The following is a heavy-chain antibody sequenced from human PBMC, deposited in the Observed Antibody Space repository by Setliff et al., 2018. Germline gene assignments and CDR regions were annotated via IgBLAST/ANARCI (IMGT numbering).Heavy chain of an antibody. J-gene: IGHJ4*02. CDR1: GFTFRGFA. CDR3: AKGGKPPGYSSGWPDELDY. Sequence: GGSLRLSCAASGFTFRGFAMHWVRQAPGKGLEWVAFIRHDESDIYYTNSVKGRFTVSRDNSKNTLYLQMNSLRVEDTAVYYCAKGGKPPGYSSGWPDELDYWGQGTLVTVSS. D-gene: IGHD6-19*01. V-gene: IGHV3-30*02. CDR2: IRHDESDI.